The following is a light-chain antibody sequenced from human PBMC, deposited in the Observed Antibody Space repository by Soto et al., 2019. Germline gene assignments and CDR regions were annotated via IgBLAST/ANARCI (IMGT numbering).Light chain of an antibody. CDR2: EVS. Sequence: QSALTQPPSASGSPGQSVTISCTGTSSDVGGYNYVSWYQQHPGKAPTFMIFEVSRRPSGVPDRFSGSKSGNTASLTVSGLQADDEADYDCSSYAGSNNPVVFGGGTKVTVL. CDR3: SSYAGSNNPVV. J-gene: IGLJ2*01. CDR1: SSDVGGYNY. V-gene: IGLV2-8*01.